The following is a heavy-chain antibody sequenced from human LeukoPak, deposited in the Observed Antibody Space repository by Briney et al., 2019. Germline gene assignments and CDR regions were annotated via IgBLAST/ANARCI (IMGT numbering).Heavy chain of an antibody. D-gene: IGHD6-13*01. CDR2: ISAYNGNT. Sequence: ASVKVSCKASGYTFTSYGISWVRQAPGQGLEWMGWISAYNGNTNYAQKLQGRVTMTEDTSTDTAYMELSSLRSEDTAVYYCATGAASSWYLFDYWGQGTLVTVSS. V-gene: IGHV1-18*01. J-gene: IGHJ4*02. CDR1: GYTFTSYG. CDR3: ATGAASSWYLFDY.